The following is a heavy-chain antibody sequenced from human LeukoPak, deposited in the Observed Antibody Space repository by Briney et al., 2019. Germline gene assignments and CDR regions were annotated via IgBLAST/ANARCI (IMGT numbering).Heavy chain of an antibody. CDR1: GFTFSTYA. CDR2: ISDDGRHN. V-gene: IGHV3-30*04. Sequence: GGSLRLSCAASGFTFSTYAMNWVRQAPGKGLEWVAVISDDGRHNYYADSVKGRFTISRDNSKSTLYLQMNSLRDDDSAAYFCARVYLERLTAGYFDHWGQGTQVTVSS. J-gene: IGHJ4*02. D-gene: IGHD2-8*01. CDR3: ARVYLERLTAGYFDH.